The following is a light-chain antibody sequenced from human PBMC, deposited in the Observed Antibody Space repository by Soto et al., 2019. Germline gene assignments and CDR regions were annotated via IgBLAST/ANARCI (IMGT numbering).Light chain of an antibody. CDR3: CSYAGSSTGV. J-gene: IGLJ3*02. CDR1: SSDVGSYNL. V-gene: IGLV2-23*02. CDR2: EVS. Sequence: QSVLTQPASVSGSPGQSITISCTGTSSDVGSYNLVSWYQQHPGKAPKLVSYEVSKRPSGVSNRFSGSKSGNPASLTISGLQSEDEGDYYCCSYAGSSTGVFGGGTKHTVL.